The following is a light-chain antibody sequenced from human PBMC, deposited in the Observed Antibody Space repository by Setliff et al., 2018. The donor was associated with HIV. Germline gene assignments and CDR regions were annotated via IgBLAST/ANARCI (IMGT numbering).Light chain of an antibody. CDR3: AAWDDSLNGRYV. CDR1: SSNIGGNT. V-gene: IGLV1-44*01. Sequence: QSVLTQPPSASGTPGRRVTISCSGSSSNIGGNTVNWYQHLPGTAPKLLIYSNNKRPSGVPDRFSGSKSGTSASLAISGLRSADEADYYCAAWDDSLNGRYVFGTGTKVTVL. CDR2: SNN. J-gene: IGLJ1*01.